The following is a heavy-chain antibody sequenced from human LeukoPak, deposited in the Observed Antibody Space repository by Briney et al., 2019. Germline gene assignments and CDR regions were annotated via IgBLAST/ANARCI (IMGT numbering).Heavy chain of an antibody. J-gene: IGHJ4*02. CDR3: ARGRRILWRDPNAGDFFDY. CDR2: VNPNSGDT. V-gene: IGHV1-2*02. D-gene: IGHD2/OR15-2a*01. CDR1: GYTFTHYT. Sequence: ASAKVSCKGSGYTFTHYTINWVRQAPGQGLEWMGWVNPNSGDTDYAQKFQDRVIMTRDTSINTAYIELSSLRSDDTAVYYCARGRRILWRDPNAGDFFDYWGQGTLVIVSS.